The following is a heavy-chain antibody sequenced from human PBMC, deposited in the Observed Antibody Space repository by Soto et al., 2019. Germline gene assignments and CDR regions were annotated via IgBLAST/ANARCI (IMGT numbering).Heavy chain of an antibody. CDR2: IVVGSGNT. V-gene: IGHV1-58*02. CDR3: AADPVREYDSSGYTLFDL. Sequence: ASVKVSCKASGFTFTSSAMQWVRQARGQRLEWIGWIVVGSGNTNYAQKFQERVTITRDMSTSTAYMELSSLRSEDTAVYYCAADPVREYDSSGYTLFDLWGRGTLVTVSS. D-gene: IGHD3-22*01. CDR1: GFTFTSSA. J-gene: IGHJ2*01.